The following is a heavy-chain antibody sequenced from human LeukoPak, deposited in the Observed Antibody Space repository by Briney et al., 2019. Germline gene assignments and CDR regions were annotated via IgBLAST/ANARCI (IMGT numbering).Heavy chain of an antibody. V-gene: IGHV4-59*01. Sequence: SATLSLTCTVSGGSISNYYWSWMRQPPGKGLEWIAYIYYSGNTNHNPSLKSRVTISVDTSKNQFSLKVTSVTAADTAIYYCARWTEGLDYWGQGTLVTVSA. CDR3: ARWTEGLDY. D-gene: IGHD3/OR15-3a*01. CDR2: IYYSGNT. J-gene: IGHJ4*02. CDR1: GGSISNYY.